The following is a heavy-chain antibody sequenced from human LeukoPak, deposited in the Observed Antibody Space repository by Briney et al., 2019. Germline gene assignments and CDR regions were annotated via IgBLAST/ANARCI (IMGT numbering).Heavy chain of an antibody. CDR2: INHSGST. CDR3: ARRHDCSGYYGFDY. J-gene: IGHJ4*02. D-gene: IGHD3-22*01. V-gene: IGHV4-34*01. CDR1: GGSFSDYY. Sequence: SETLSLTCAVYGGSFSDYYWSWIRQPPGKGLEWIGEINHSGSTSYNPSLKSRVTISVDTSKNQFSLKLSSVTAADTAVYYCARRHDCSGYYGFDYWGQGILVTVSS.